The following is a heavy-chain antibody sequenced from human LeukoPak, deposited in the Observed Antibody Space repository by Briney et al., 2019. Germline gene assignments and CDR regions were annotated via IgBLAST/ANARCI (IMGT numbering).Heavy chain of an antibody. CDR2: ITSGSTTI. CDR3: ARDVGDGEYFFDF. J-gene: IGHJ4*02. Sequence: GGSLRLSCGASGFRFESHTMGWVRQAPGKGLEWISSITSGSTTIYYGDSVRGRFTASRDNAENSLYLQMNNMRVSDTAVYFCARDVGDGEYFFDFWGQGTLVSVSS. CDR1: GFRFESHT. V-gene: IGHV3-48*04. D-gene: IGHD3-16*01.